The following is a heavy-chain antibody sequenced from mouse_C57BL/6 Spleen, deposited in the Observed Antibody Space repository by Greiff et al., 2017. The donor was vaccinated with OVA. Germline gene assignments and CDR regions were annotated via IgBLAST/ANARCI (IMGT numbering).Heavy chain of an antibody. CDR1: GYSFTGYY. CDR3: ARGDYHYWYFDV. CDR2: INPSTGGT. V-gene: IGHV1-42*01. Sequence: EVMLVASGPELVKPGASVKISCKASGYSFTGYYMNWVKQSPEKSLEWIGEINPSTGGTTYNQKFKAKATLTVDKSSSTAYMQLKSLTSEDSAVYYCARGDYHYWYFDVWGTGTTVTVSS. D-gene: IGHD2-4*01. J-gene: IGHJ1*03.